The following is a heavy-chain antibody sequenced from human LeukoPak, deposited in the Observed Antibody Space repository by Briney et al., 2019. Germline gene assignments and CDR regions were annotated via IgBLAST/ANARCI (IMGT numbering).Heavy chain of an antibody. J-gene: IGHJ6*02. V-gene: IGHV3-15*01. CDR2: IKSKTDGGTT. CDR1: GFTFSNAW. Sequence: GGSLRLSCAASGFTFSNAWMSWVRQAPGRGLEWVGRIKSKTDGGTTDYAAPVKGRFTISRDDSKNTLYLQMNSLKTEDTAVYYCTSGSYYYGMDVWGQGTTVTVSS. CDR3: TSGSYYYGMDV.